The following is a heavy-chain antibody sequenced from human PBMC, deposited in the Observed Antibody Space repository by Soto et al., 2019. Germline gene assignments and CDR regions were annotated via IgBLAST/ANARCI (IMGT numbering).Heavy chain of an antibody. J-gene: IGHJ5*02. CDR2: MYYGGRN. D-gene: IGHD2-15*01. V-gene: IGHV4-59*08. Sequence: PSETLSLTCTVSGGSISSYYWSLIRQPPGKGLEWIGYMYYGGRNNYNRSVKIRVTISVDTSKMQVSLKLSSVTAADTAVYFCARGTPAPLIVRSSRGPWFDPWGQGTLVTVSS. CDR1: GGSISSYY. CDR3: ARGTPAPLIVRSSRGPWFDP.